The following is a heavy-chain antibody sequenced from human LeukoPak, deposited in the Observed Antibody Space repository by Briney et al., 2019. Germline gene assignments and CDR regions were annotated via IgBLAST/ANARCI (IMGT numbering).Heavy chain of an antibody. J-gene: IGHJ4*02. CDR1: GGSISSSDYY. D-gene: IGHD5-24*01. CDR3: ARADDYNDYFDY. Sequence: PSETLSLTCTVSGGSISSSDYYWDWIRQPPGKGLEWIGYIYYSGTTYYNPSLKSRVTISVDTSKNQFSLKLSSVTAADTAVYYCARADDYNDYFDYWGQGTLVTVSS. V-gene: IGHV4-31*03. CDR2: IYYSGTT.